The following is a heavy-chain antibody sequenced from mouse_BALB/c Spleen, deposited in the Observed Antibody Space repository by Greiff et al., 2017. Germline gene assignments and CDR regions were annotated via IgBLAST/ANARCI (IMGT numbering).Heavy chain of an antibody. Sequence: QVQLQQSGAELVKPGASVKLSCKASGYTFTSYWMHWVKQRPGQGLEWIGEINPSNGRTNYNEKFKSKATLTVDKSSSTAYMQLSSLTSEDSAVYYCARGYGDYAMDYWGQGTSVTVSS. J-gene: IGHJ4*01. D-gene: IGHD1-1*02. CDR3: ARGYGDYAMDY. CDR1: GYTFTSYW. CDR2: INPSNGRT. V-gene: IGHV1S81*02.